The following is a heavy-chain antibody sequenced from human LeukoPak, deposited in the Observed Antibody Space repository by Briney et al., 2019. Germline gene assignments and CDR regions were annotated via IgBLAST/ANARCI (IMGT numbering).Heavy chain of an antibody. V-gene: IGHV3-7*01. Sequence: GGSLRLSCAASGFNFNDYWMTWVRQPPGKGLQWVARISQDGTETLYADSVKGRFTLSKDNADKSLYLQMNSLTTEDTAVYYCVRLWEFDYWGQGTPVTVSS. J-gene: IGHJ4*02. CDR2: ISQDGTET. CDR1: GFNFNDYW. D-gene: IGHD1-26*01. CDR3: VRLWEFDY.